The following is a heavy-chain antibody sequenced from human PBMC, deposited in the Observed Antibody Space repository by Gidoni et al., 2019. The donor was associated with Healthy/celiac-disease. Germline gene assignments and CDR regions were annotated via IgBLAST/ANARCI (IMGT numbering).Heavy chain of an antibody. Sequence: QVQLVESGGGVVQPGRSLRLSCAASGFTFSSYGMHWVRQAPGKGLEWVAVIWYDGSNKYDADSVKGRFTISRDNSKNTLYLQMNSLRAEDTAVYYCATLYCSSTSCYNQADYWGQGTLVTVSS. CDR2: IWYDGSNK. V-gene: IGHV3-33*01. D-gene: IGHD2-2*02. CDR3: ATLYCSSTSCYNQADY. CDR1: GFTFSSYG. J-gene: IGHJ4*02.